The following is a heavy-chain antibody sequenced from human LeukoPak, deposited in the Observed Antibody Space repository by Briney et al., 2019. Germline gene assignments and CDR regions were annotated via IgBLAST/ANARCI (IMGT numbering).Heavy chain of an antibody. Sequence: GGSLRLSCAASGFTFSNYGMHWVRQAPGKGLEWVAFIRYDGSNKYYADSVKGRFTISRDNSKNTLYLQMNSLRADDTAVYYCARDTRVGATEVDYWGQGTLVTVSS. CDR1: GFTFSNYG. CDR2: IRYDGSNK. V-gene: IGHV3-30*02. D-gene: IGHD1-26*01. CDR3: ARDTRVGATEVDY. J-gene: IGHJ4*02.